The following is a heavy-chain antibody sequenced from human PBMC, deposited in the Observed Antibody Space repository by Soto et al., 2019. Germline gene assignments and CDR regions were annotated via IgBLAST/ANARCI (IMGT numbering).Heavy chain of an antibody. CDR3: AKGQGWFGAFDY. CDR1: GDSISTSNYY. D-gene: IGHD3-10*01. V-gene: IGHV4-30-4*01. J-gene: IGHJ4*02. CDR2: IYYSGST. Sequence: SETLSLTCTVSGDSISTSNYYWSWIRQPPGKGLEWIGYIYYSGSTYYNPSLKSRVTISVDTSKNQFSLKLSSVTAADTAVYYCAKGQGWFGAFDYWGQGTLVTVSS.